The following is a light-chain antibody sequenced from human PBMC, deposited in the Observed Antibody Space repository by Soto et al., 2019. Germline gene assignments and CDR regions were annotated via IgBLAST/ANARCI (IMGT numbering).Light chain of an antibody. Sequence: DIQMTQSPSFLSASVGDRVTITCRASQGISNYLAWYQQKPGKVPKLLIYAASTLQPGVPSRVSGSGSGTDFTLTISSLHPEVVAAYYCQKYNSASQTFGQGTKVEIK. CDR2: AAS. V-gene: IGKV1-27*01. CDR1: QGISNY. J-gene: IGKJ1*01. CDR3: QKYNSASQT.